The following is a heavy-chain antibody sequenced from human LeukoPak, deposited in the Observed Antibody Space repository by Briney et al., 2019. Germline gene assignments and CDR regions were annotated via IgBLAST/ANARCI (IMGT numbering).Heavy chain of an antibody. J-gene: IGHJ4*02. CDR1: GFTFSTYA. D-gene: IGHD3-22*01. V-gene: IGHV3-23*01. CDR3: AKGSYYDSSGSFYFDY. CDR2: LSGSGDST. Sequence: GGSLRLSCAASGFTFSTYAMSWVRQAPGKGLEWVSALSGSGDSTYYADSVKGRFTISRDNSKNTLYVQVNSLGTEDTAAYYCAKGSYYDSSGSFYFDYWGQGTLVTVSS.